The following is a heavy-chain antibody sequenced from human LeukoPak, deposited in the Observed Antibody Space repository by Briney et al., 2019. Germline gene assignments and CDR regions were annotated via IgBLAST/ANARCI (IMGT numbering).Heavy chain of an antibody. CDR2: IRSKAYGGTT. CDR3: TLDSSGWDGVFDY. V-gene: IGHV3-49*03. D-gene: IGHD6-19*01. J-gene: IGHJ4*02. CDR1: GFTFGDYA. Sequence: GGSLRLSCTASGFTFGDYAMSWFRQAPGKGLEWVGFIRSKAYGGTTEYAASVKGRFTISRDDSKSIAYLQMNSLKTEDTAVYYCTLDSSGWDGVFDYWGQGTLVTVSS.